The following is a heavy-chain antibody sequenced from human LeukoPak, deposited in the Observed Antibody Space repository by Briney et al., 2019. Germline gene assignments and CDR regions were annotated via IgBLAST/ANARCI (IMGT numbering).Heavy chain of an antibody. CDR2: IRGSGGST. CDR1: GFTFSNYA. V-gene: IGHV3-23*01. Sequence: GGSLRLSCAASGFTFSNYAMSWVRQAPGKGLEWVSAIRGSGGSTYYADSVKGRFTISRDNSKNTLYLQMNTLRAEDTAVYYCAKDRQYYDYVWGSYRFPLLDYWGQGTLITVSS. D-gene: IGHD3-16*02. J-gene: IGHJ4*02. CDR3: AKDRQYYDYVWGSYRFPLLDY.